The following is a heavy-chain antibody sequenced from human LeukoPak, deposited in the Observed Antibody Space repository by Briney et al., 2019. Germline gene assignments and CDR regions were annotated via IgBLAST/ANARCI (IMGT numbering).Heavy chain of an antibody. J-gene: IGHJ5*02. V-gene: IGHV3-49*04. CDR2: IRSKLYGGAA. D-gene: IGHD4-11*01. CDR3: ARGGSDYFNYEYPS. Sequence: GGSLRLSCAASGFTFGEYALSWVRQAPGEGLEWIGFIRSKLYGGAAEYAASVKGRFIFSRDDSKSIAYLQMNSLKIADTAVYYCARGGSDYFNYEYPSWGQGTLVIVSS. CDR1: GFTFGEYA.